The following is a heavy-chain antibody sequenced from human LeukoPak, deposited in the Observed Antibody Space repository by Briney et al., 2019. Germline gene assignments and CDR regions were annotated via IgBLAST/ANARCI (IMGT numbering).Heavy chain of an antibody. CDR1: GYSFTTYW. D-gene: IGHD4-17*01. CDR2: VYPGDSDT. Sequence: ESLKISCKASGYSFTTYWIGWVRQMPGKGLEWMGFVYPGDSDTRYSPSFQGQVTISADKSISTAYLQWSSLKASDTAMYYCARTADDYGDYDLDYWGQGTLVTVSS. V-gene: IGHV5-51*01. J-gene: IGHJ4*02. CDR3: ARTADDYGDYDLDY.